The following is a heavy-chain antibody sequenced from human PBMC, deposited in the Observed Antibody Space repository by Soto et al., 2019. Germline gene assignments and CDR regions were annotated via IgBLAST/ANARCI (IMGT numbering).Heavy chain of an antibody. J-gene: IGHJ5*02. D-gene: IGHD2-2*01. CDR3: AKDNCISTSCYRLYNWFDP. CDR1: GFAVCSSV. V-gene: IGHV3-30*18. Sequence: LGSSACGFAVCSSVMHVVRTTPGKGLEWVAVIAYDGSNKYYADSVKGRFTISRDNSKNTLYLQMNSLRAEDTAVYYCAKDNCISTSCYRLYNWFDPWGQGTLVTVSS. CDR2: IAYDGSNK.